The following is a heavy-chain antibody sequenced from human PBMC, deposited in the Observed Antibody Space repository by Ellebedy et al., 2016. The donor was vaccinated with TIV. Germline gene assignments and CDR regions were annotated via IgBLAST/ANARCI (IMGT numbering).Heavy chain of an antibody. CDR1: GFAFSNAW. CDR2: IESKTDGGTK. V-gene: IGHV3-15*04. CDR3: TTGWSDFPDN. D-gene: IGHD1-1*01. J-gene: IGHJ4*02. Sequence: GESLKISXAASGFAFSNAWMSWVRQAPGKGLEWVGRIESKTDGGTKDYAAPVKGRFTISRDDSKNTLFLQMNSLETEDTAVYYCTTGWSDFPDNWGQGTLVTVS.